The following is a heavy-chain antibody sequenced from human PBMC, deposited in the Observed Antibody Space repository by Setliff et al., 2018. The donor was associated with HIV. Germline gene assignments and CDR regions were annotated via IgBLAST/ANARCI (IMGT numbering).Heavy chain of an antibody. Sequence: GASVKVSCKTAGYTFTAYFLQWVRQAPGQGLEWIGWISPNTGDTGIALKFQGRVTMTRDTSTSTTYLELDRLTSDDTAIYYCARGGYYTSGTWFDPWGQGTLVTVSS. CDR3: ARGGYYTSGTWFDP. V-gene: IGHV1-2*02. D-gene: IGHD3-10*01. CDR2: ISPNTGDT. CDR1: GYTFTAYF. J-gene: IGHJ5*02.